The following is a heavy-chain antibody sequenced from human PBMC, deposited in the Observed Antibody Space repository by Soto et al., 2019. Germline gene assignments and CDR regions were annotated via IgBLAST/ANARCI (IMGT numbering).Heavy chain of an antibody. CDR1: GFVFSDFQ. J-gene: IGHJ4*02. Sequence: EVHLLQSAGGLVKPGGSLRLSCAASGFVFSDFQLNWVRQAPGRGLEWLASITGTSAFLFYADSIKGRFTISRDNPKNFLFLQMDRLGPEDTAVYYCARDNLAVQGAFDHWGQGALVTVSS. CDR2: ITGTSAFL. CDR3: ARDNLAVQGAFDH. D-gene: IGHD3-10*02. V-gene: IGHV3-21*01.